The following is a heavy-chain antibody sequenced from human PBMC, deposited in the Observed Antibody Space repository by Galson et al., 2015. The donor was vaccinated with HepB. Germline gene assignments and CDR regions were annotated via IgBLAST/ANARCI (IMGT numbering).Heavy chain of an antibody. CDR3: ASSQWELPTNFDY. V-gene: IGHV3-53*01. J-gene: IGHJ4*02. D-gene: IGHD1-26*01. CDR1: GFTVCSNY. CDR2: IYSGGST. Sequence: SLRLSCAASGFTVCSNYMSWVRQAPGKGLEWVSVIYSGGSTYYADSVKGRFTISRDNSKNTLYLQMNSLRAEDTAVYYCASSQWELPTNFDYWGQGTLVTVSS.